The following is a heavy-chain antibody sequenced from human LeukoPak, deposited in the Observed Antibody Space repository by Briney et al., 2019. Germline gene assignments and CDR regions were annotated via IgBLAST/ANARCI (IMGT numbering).Heavy chain of an antibody. CDR2: ISGSGGST. CDR3: ARDGRYRVQYLNYYGMDV. J-gene: IGHJ6*02. CDR1: GFTFSSYG. Sequence: GRSLRLSCAASGFTFSSYGMTWVRQAPGKGLEWVSGISGSGGSTYYEDSVKGRFTISRDNSKNSLYLQMNSLRAEDTAVYYCARDGRYRVQYLNYYGMDVWGQGTTVTVSS. D-gene: IGHD1-26*01. V-gene: IGHV3-23*01.